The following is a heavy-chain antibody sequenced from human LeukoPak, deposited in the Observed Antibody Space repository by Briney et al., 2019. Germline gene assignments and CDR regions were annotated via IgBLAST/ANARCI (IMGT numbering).Heavy chain of an antibody. CDR1: GFTFSNAW. Sequence: GGSLRLSCAASGFTFSNAWISWVRQAPGKGLEWVAVISYDGSNKYYADSVKGRFTISRDNSKNTLYLQMNSLRAEDTAVYYCARDTYYDFWSGYPNWFDPWGQGTLVTVSS. D-gene: IGHD3-3*01. J-gene: IGHJ5*02. V-gene: IGHV3-30-3*01. CDR3: ARDTYYDFWSGYPNWFDP. CDR2: ISYDGSNK.